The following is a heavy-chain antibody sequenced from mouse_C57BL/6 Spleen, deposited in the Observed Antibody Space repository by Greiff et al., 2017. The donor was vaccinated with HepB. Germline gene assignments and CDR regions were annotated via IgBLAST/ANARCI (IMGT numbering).Heavy chain of an antibody. J-gene: IGHJ1*03. CDR2: ISYSGST. Sequence: EVQLQQSGPGMVKPSQSLSLTCTVTGYSITSGYDWHWIRHFPGNKLEWMGYISYSGSTNYNPSLKSRISITHDTSKNHFFLKLNSVTTEDTATYYCARAVTTVVEGYFDVWGTGTTVTVSS. CDR1: GYSITSGYD. D-gene: IGHD1-1*01. CDR3: ARAVTTVVEGYFDV. V-gene: IGHV3-1*01.